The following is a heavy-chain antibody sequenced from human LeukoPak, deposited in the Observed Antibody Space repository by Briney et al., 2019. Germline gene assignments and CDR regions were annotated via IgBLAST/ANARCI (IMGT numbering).Heavy chain of an antibody. D-gene: IGHD2-21*02. V-gene: IGHV3-7*01. CDR3: VRDAVVVTAKEYYFDY. Sequence: GGSLRLSCAASGFTFSSYWMSWVRQAPGKGLEWVANIKQDGSEKYYVDSVKGRFTISRDNAKNSLYLQMNSLRAEDTAVYYCVRDAVVVTAKEYYFDYWGQGTLVTVSS. CDR2: IKQDGSEK. CDR1: GFTFSSYW. J-gene: IGHJ4*02.